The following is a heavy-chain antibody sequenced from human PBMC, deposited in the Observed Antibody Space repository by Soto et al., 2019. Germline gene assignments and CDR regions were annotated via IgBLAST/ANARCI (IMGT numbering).Heavy chain of an antibody. CDR1: GFSRSSSGVG. CDR3: AHRGRYWFDP. V-gene: IGHV2-5*02. CDR2: IYWDDDK. J-gene: IGHJ5*02. Sequence: QITLKESGPTLVKPTQTLTLTCTCSGFSRSSSGVGVGWIRQPPGNALEWLALIYWDDDKRYSPSLKSRLTITKDTSKNQVVLTMTNMDPVDTATYYCAHRGRYWFDPWGQGTLVTVSS.